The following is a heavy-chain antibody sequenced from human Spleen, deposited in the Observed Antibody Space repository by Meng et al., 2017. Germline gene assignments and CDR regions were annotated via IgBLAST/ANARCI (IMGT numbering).Heavy chain of an antibody. CDR2: IVTTTKNYAT. D-gene: IGHD6-19*01. J-gene: IGHJ3*02. V-gene: IGHV3-73*01. CDR1: GFIFSGSD. Sequence: GGSLRLSCAASGFIFSGSDIHWVRQASGKGLEWVGRIVTTTKNYATAYAASVRGRFTSARDDSLTTAYLQRNSLRSEDTALYYCTVYITGHIWGRGTMVTVSS. CDR3: TVYITGHI.